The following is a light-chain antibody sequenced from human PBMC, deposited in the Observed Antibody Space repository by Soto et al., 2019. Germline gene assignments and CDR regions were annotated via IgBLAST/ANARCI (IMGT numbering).Light chain of an antibody. CDR3: QQYGSSGT. CDR1: QSVSNNY. CDR2: GAS. V-gene: IGKV3-20*01. Sequence: IVLTQTPGTLSLSPGERSTLSCRASQSVSNNYLAWYQQKPGQAPRLLIYGASNRATGIPDGFSGSGSGTDFTLTISRLEPEDFAVYYCQQYGSSGTFGQGTKVDI. J-gene: IGKJ1*01.